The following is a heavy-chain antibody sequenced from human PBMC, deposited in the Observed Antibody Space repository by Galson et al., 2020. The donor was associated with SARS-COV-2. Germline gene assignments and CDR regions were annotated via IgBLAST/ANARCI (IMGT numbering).Heavy chain of an antibody. V-gene: IGHV4-59*01. Sequence: SQTLSLTCAVSGASMKSYYWNWMRQPPGKGLEWIGSMSYSGNTNYNSSLRSRVTMSVDASNNQCSLKLNSVTAADTAVYYCARAESGSLGGVIGKRNYYYNMDVWGKGTTVIVSS. CDR1: GASMKSYY. J-gene: IGHJ6*03. CDR2: MSYSGNT. CDR3: ARAESGSLGGVIGKRNYYYNMDV. D-gene: IGHD3-16*02.